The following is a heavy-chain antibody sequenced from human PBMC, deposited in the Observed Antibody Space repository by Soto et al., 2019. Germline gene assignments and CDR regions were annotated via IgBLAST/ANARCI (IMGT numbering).Heavy chain of an antibody. CDR2: IIPIFGTA. CDR3: ARDNCSGGSCYQNYYYYGMDV. Sequence: SVKVSCKASGGTFSSYAISWVRQAPGQGLEWMGGIIPIFGTANYAQEFQGRVTITADESTSTAYMELSSLRSEDTAVYYCARDNCSGGSCYQNYYYYGMDVWGQGTTVTVSS. J-gene: IGHJ6*02. CDR1: GGTFSSYA. D-gene: IGHD2-15*01. V-gene: IGHV1-69*13.